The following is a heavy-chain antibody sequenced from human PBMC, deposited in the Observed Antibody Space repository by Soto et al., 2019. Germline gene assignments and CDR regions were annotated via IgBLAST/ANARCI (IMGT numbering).Heavy chain of an antibody. CDR2: INYSGNT. CDR1: GGSLSSGSFS. Sequence: QLRLQESGSGLVKPSQTLSRTCTVSGGSLSSGSFSWGWIRQPPGKGLEWIGYINYSGNTYYNPSLRRRVTISRDMSTNQFSLKLGSVTAADTAVYYCARGGGSTDYVANYYFDYWGRGTLVTVSS. CDR3: ARGGGSTDYVANYYFDY. V-gene: IGHV4-30-2*01. J-gene: IGHJ4*02. D-gene: IGHD4-17*01.